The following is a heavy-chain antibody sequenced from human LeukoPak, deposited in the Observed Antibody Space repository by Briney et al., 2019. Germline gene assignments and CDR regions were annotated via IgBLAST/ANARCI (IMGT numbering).Heavy chain of an antibody. V-gene: IGHV3-7*01. CDR1: GFTFSSYW. CDR2: IKQDGSEK. J-gene: IGHJ4*02. D-gene: IGHD2-21*01. Sequence: GGSLRLSCAASGFTFSSYWMSWVRQAPGKGLEWVANIKQDGSEKYYVDSVKGRFTISRDNAKNSLYLQMNSLRAEDTAVYYCARDSSPAYFTIDYWGQGTLVTVSS. CDR3: ARDSSPAYFTIDY.